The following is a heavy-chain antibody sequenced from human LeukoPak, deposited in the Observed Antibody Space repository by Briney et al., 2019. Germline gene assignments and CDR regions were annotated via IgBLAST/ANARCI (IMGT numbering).Heavy chain of an antibody. D-gene: IGHD2-15*01. CDR1: GFTFSNYG. Sequence: PGGSLRLSCAASGFTFSNYGMHWVRQAPGKGLEWVAVIWSDGSNKYYADSVRGRFTISRDNSKNTLYLQMNSLRAEDTAVYYCARVTMVAAASYNWFVPWGQGTLVSVSS. J-gene: IGHJ5*02. V-gene: IGHV3-33*01. CDR3: ARVTMVAAASYNWFVP. CDR2: IWSDGSNK.